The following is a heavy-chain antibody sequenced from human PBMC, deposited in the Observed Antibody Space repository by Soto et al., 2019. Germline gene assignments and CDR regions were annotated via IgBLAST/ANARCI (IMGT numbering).Heavy chain of an antibody. CDR3: ARDYKSWEGIAKD. D-gene: IGHD6-13*01. CDR1: GGSISSYY. CDR2: IYYSGST. Sequence: NPSETLSLTCTVSGGSISSYYWSWIRQPPGKGLEWIGYIYYSGSTNYNPSLKSRVTISVDTSKNQFSLKLSSVTAADTAVYYCARDYKSWEGIAKDWGQGTLVTVSS. V-gene: IGHV4-59*01. J-gene: IGHJ4*02.